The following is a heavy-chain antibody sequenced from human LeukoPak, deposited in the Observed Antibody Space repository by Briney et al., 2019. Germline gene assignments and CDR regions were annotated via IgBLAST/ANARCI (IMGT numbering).Heavy chain of an antibody. CDR1: GFTFSSYA. V-gene: IGHV3-21*01. J-gene: IGHJ4*02. CDR3: ARGVATLDY. CDR2: ISTGSNYI. D-gene: IGHD5-12*01. Sequence: GGSLRLSCAASGFTFSSYAMSWVRQAPGKGLEWVSSISTGSNYIYYADSVKGRFTISRDNAKNSLYLQMNSLRAEDTAVYYCARGVATLDYWGQGTLVTVSS.